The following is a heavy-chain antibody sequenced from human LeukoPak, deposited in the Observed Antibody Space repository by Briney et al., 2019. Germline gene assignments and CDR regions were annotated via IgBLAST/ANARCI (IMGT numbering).Heavy chain of an antibody. CDR2: INPSGGST. CDR1: GYTFTSYY. J-gene: IGHJ4*02. Sequence: ASVKVSCRASGYTFTSYYMHWVRQAPGQGLEWMGIINPSGGSTSYAQKFQGRVTMTRDTSTSTVYMELSSLRSEDTAVYYCAREGYDSYPALVSFDYWGQGTLVTVSS. V-gene: IGHV1-46*01. CDR3: AREGYDSYPALVSFDY. D-gene: IGHD3-22*01.